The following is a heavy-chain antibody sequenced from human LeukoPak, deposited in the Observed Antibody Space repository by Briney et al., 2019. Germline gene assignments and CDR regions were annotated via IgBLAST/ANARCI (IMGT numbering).Heavy chain of an antibody. D-gene: IGHD2-2*01. J-gene: IGHJ1*01. CDR3: ARVSPSTHGSAAMAV. V-gene: IGHV1-2*02. Sequence: VASVKVSCKASGYTFTGYYMHWVRQAPGQGLEWMGWINPNSGGTNYAQKFQGRVTMTRDTSISTAYMELSRLRSDDTAVYYCARVSPSTHGSAAMAVWGQGTLVTVSS. CDR1: GYTFTGYY. CDR2: INPNSGGT.